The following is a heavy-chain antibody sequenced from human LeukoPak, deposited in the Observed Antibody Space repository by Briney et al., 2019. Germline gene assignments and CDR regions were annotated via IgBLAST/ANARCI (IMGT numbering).Heavy chain of an antibody. CDR1: GFTFSSYA. CDR2: ISYDGSNK. Sequence: GRSLRLSCAASGFTFSSYAMHWVRQAPGKGLEWVAVISYDGSNKYYADSVKGRFTISRDNSKNTLYLQMNSLRAEDTAVYYCARDGPSSPRGLTTYYFDYWGQGTLATVSS. V-gene: IGHV3-30*04. D-gene: IGHD6-13*01. J-gene: IGHJ4*02. CDR3: ARDGPSSPRGLTTYYFDY.